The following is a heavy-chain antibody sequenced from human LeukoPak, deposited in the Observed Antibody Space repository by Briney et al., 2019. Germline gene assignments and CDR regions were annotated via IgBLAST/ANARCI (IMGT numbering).Heavy chain of an antibody. CDR3: ARAYRGYYGSGSYYNDPFDI. CDR2: IGIAGDT. J-gene: IGHJ3*02. Sequence: QPGGSPRLSCAASGFAFSSYDMHWVRQATGKGLEWVSAIGIAGDTYYPGSVKGRFTISRENAKNSLYLQMNSLRAGDTAVYYCARAYRGYYGSGSYYNDPFDIWGQGTMVTVSS. D-gene: IGHD3-10*01. V-gene: IGHV3-13*04. CDR1: GFAFSSYD.